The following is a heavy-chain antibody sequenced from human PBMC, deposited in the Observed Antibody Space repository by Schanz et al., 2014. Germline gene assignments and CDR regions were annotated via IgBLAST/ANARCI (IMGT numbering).Heavy chain of an antibody. J-gene: IGHJ4*02. Sequence: QVQLVQSGAEVKKPGASVKVSCKASGYTFTSYGINWVRQAPGQGLEWMGWISAYNGNTNYAQKLQGRVTMTTDTSTSTAYIELRSLRSDDTAVYYGARCGYSSGWYGRDIAHFDYWGQGTLVTVSS. CDR2: ISAYNGNT. V-gene: IGHV1-18*01. CDR3: ARCGYSSGWYGRDIAHFDY. CDR1: GYTFTSYG. D-gene: IGHD6-19*01.